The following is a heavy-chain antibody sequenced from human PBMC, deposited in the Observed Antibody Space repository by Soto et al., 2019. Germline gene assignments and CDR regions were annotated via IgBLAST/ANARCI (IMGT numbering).Heavy chain of an antibody. D-gene: IGHD3-22*01. CDR3: TTPLHYYDSSGYYYLGPDY. V-gene: IGHV3-15*07. Sequence: ESGGGLVKPGGSLRLSCAASGFTFSNAWMNWVRQAPGKGLEWVGRIKSKTDGGTTDYAAPVKGRFTISRDDSKNTLYLQMNSLKTEDTAVYYCTTPLHYYDSSGYYYLGPDYWGQGTLVTVSS. J-gene: IGHJ4*02. CDR2: IKSKTDGGTT. CDR1: GFTFSNAW.